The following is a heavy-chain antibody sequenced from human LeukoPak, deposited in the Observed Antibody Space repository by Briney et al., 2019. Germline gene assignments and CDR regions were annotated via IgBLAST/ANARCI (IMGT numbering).Heavy chain of an antibody. CDR2: IYYSGST. J-gene: IGHJ3*02. CDR1: GGSISSTSYY. CDR3: ARRYYYDSSGYWKYAFDI. V-gene: IGHV4-39*07. Sequence: PSETLSLTCVVSGGSISSTSYYWGWIRQPPGKGLEWIGSIYYSGSTYYSPSLKSRVTISVDTSKNQFSLKLSSVTAADTAVYYCARRYYYDSSGYWKYAFDIWGQGQWSPSPQ. D-gene: IGHD3-22*01.